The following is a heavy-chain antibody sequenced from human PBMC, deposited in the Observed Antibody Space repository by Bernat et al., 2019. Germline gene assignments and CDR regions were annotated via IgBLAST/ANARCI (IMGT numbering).Heavy chain of an antibody. CDR1: GGSFSGYY. J-gene: IGHJ4*02. V-gene: IGHV4-34*01. CDR2: INHSGST. Sequence: QVQLQQWGAGLLKPSETLSLTCAVYGGSFSGYYWSWIRQPPGKGLEWIGEINHSGSTNYNPSLKSRVTISVGTSKNQFSLKLSSVTAADTAVYYCARVSRSVVPAAIDGTLFDYWGQGTLVTVSS. CDR3: ARVSRSVVPAAIDGTLFDY. D-gene: IGHD2-2*01.